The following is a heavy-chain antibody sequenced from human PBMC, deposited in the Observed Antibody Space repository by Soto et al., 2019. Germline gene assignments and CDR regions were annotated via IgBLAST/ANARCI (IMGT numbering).Heavy chain of an antibody. CDR2: ISYDGSNK. CDR3: ARAQYGDYGTAFDI. Sequence: QVQLVESGGGVVQPGRSLRLSCAASGFTFSSYAMHWVRQAPGKGLEWVAVISYDGSNKYYADSVKGRFTISRDNSKNTLYLQMDSLRAEDTAVYYCARAQYGDYGTAFDIWGQGTMVTVSS. CDR1: GFTFSSYA. V-gene: IGHV3-30-3*01. J-gene: IGHJ3*02. D-gene: IGHD4-17*01.